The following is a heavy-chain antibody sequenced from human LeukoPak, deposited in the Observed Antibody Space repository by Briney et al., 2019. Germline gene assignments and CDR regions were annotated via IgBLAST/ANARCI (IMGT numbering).Heavy chain of an antibody. D-gene: IGHD3-22*01. CDR3: ARDHIVVASYYFDY. CDR2: IKQDGSEK. CDR1: GFTVSSSW. Sequence: GGCLRLSCAASGFTVSSSWISWVRQAPGKGRGWVANIKQDGSEKYYVASVKGRFTISRDNAKNPLYLQLNSLRAEDTAVYYCARDHIVVASYYFDYWGQGPLVTVSS. J-gene: IGHJ4*02. V-gene: IGHV3-7*01.